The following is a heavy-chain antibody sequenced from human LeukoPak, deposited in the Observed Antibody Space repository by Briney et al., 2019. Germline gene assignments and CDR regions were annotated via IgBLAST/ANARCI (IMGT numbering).Heavy chain of an antibody. Sequence: PGGSLRLSCAASGFTFSSYAMSWVRQAPGKGLEWVSAISGSGGSTYYADSVKGRFTISRDNSKNTLYLQMNSLRAEDTAVYYCARVKRITIFGVVIIRTYYFDYWGQGTLVTVSS. CDR1: GFTFSSYA. D-gene: IGHD3-3*01. J-gene: IGHJ4*02. CDR3: ARVKRITIFGVVIIRTYYFDY. V-gene: IGHV3-23*01. CDR2: ISGSGGST.